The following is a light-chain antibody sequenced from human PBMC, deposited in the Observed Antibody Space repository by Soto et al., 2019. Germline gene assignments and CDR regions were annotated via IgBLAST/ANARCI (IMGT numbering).Light chain of an antibody. CDR3: QQYGSATWT. V-gene: IGKV3-20*01. Sequence: DMVLTQCPGTLSLSPGERATLSCRASQSVXSSYRAWYQQNPGQAPRILXDAAASRATGIPDRLSGSGSATDFSLTISRMEPDDFAVYYCQQYGSATWTFGQGTKVEIK. CDR2: AAA. CDR1: QSVXSSY. J-gene: IGKJ1*01.